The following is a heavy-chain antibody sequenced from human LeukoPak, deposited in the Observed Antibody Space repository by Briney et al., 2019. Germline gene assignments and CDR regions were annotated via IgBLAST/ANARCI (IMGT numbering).Heavy chain of an antibody. CDR3: ARHYGGPFDY. CDR1: GGTFSSYA. J-gene: IGHJ4*02. Sequence: ASVKVSCKASGGTFSSYAISWVRQAPGQGLEWMGIINPSGGSTSYAQKFQGRVTMTRDTSTSTVYMELSSLRSEDTAVYYCARHYGGPFDYWGQGTLVTVSS. CDR2: INPSGGST. V-gene: IGHV1-46*01. D-gene: IGHD4-23*01.